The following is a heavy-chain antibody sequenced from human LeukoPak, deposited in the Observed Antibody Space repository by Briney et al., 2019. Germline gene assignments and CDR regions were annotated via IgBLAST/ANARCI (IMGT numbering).Heavy chain of an antibody. CDR3: ARAPYCGGDCYYFDY. D-gene: IGHD2-21*02. V-gene: IGHV3-23*01. Sequence: GGSLRLSCAASGFTFSSYAMSWVRQAPGKGLEWVSAISGSGGSTYYADSVKGRFAISRDNSKNTLYLQMNSLRAEDTAVYYCARAPYCGGDCYYFDYWGQGTLVTVSS. CDR2: ISGSGGST. J-gene: IGHJ4*02. CDR1: GFTFSSYA.